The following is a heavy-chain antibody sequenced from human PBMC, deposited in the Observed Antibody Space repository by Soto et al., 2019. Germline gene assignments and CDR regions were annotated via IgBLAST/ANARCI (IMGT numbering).Heavy chain of an antibody. D-gene: IGHD3-16*01. J-gene: IGHJ4*02. Sequence: GGSLRLSCAASGITLSGNSMNWVRQAPGKGLEGVSVSYSDGTTYYADSVKGRFTISRDNSRNTLFLQTNTLRGEDTAVYYCARERDGVLDYWGQGTLVTVSS. CDR2: SYSDGTT. CDR3: ARERDGVLDY. CDR1: GITLSGNS. V-gene: IGHV3-66*01.